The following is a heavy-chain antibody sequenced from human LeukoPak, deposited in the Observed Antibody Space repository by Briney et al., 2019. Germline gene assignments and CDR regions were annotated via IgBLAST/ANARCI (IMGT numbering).Heavy chain of an antibody. CDR3: AITTGTIPSYYFDY. J-gene: IGHJ4*02. V-gene: IGHV3-30-3*01. Sequence: GGSLRLSCAASGFTFSSYAMHWVRQAPGKGLEWVAVISYDGSNKYYADSVKGRFTISRDNSKNTLYLQMNSLRAEDTAVYYCAITTGTIPSYYFDYWGQGTLVTVSS. CDR1: GFTFSSYA. D-gene: IGHD1-1*01. CDR2: ISYDGSNK.